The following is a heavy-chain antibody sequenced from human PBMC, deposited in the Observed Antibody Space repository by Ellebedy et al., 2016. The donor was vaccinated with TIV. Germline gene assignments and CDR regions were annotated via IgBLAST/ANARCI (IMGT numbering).Heavy chain of an antibody. CDR1: GYSFTSYW. CDR2: VYPSDSDT. CDR3: ARRRLAVAGSYDHYYGLDV. J-gene: IGHJ6*02. Sequence: GESLKISCKGSGYSFTSYWIGWVRQMPGKGLEWVGIVYPSDSDTRYSPSFQGRVTISVDKSTSTAYLQWSSLKASDTAIYYCARRRLAVAGSYDHYYGLDVWGQGTTVTVSS. D-gene: IGHD6-19*01. V-gene: IGHV5-51*01.